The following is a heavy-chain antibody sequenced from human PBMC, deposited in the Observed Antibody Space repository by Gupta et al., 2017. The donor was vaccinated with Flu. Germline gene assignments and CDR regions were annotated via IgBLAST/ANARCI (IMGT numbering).Heavy chain of an antibody. CDR2: ISSSSSYI. CDR3: ARDPLKYLDF. CDR1: GLIFNAAS. J-gene: IGHJ4*02. V-gene: IGHV3-21*01. Sequence: EVQLVESGGGLVKPGGSLRPCCTASGLIFNAASMNWVRQAPGKGLEWVASISSSSSYIHYANSMKGRFTISRDNSKNSLYLQMNSLRAEDAGVYYCARDPLKYLDFWGKGTLVTVSS.